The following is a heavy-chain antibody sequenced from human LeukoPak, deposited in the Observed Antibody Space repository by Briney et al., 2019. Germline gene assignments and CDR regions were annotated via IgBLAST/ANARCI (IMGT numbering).Heavy chain of an antibody. D-gene: IGHD6-19*01. Sequence: GGSLRLSCAASGFTFSYYWMHWVRQGPGKGLVWVSRIDSDGSSTNYADSVKGRFTISRDNVKNTLYLQMNSLAAEDTAVYYCARDAVNWGQGTLVTVSS. J-gene: IGHJ1*01. V-gene: IGHV3-74*01. CDR1: GFTFSYYW. CDR3: ARDAVN. CDR2: IDSDGSST.